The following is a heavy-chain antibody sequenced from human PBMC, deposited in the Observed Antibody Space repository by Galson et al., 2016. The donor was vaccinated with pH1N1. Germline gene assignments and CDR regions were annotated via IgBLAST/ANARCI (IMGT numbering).Heavy chain of an antibody. CDR2: VMNNIGTT. CDR3: AKNQGIRDAFDV. D-gene: IGHD2/OR15-2a*01. CDR1: GFRFSSYA. V-gene: IGHV3-23*01. Sequence: SLRLSCAASGFRFSSYAFSWVRQAPGKGLEWISVVMNNIGTTFYSESVKGRFTISRDNSKNTLYLEMQSLRVEDTAIYYCAKNQGIRDAFDVWGPGTMVNVSS. J-gene: IGHJ3*01.